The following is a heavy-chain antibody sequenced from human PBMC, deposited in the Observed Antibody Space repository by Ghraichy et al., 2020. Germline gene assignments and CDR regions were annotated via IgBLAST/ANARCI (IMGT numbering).Heavy chain of an antibody. CDR3: AKASGGGGGYLYYYGMDV. CDR1: GFTFSSYG. J-gene: IGHJ6*02. V-gene: IGHV3-30*18. D-gene: IGHD5-18*01. Sequence: GGSLRLSCAASGFTFSSYGMHWVRQAPGKGLEWVAVISYDGSNKYYADSVKGRFTISRDNSKNTLYLQMNSLRAEDTAVYYCAKASGGGGGYLYYYGMDVWGQGTTVTVSS. CDR2: ISYDGSNK.